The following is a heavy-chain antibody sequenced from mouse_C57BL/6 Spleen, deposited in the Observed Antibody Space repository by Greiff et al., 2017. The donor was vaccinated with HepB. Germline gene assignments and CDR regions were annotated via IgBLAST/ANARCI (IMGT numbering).Heavy chain of an antibody. CDR1: GYTFTEYP. Sequence: VKLQESGAELVKPGASVKLSCKASGYTFTEYPIHWVKQRSGQGLEWIGWFYPGSGSIKYNEKFKDKATLTADKSSSTVYMELSRLTSEDSAVYFCARHEDEDYYGSSFFDYWGQGTTLTVSS. D-gene: IGHD1-1*01. CDR2: FYPGSGSI. CDR3: ARHEDEDYYGSSFFDY. V-gene: IGHV1-62-2*01. J-gene: IGHJ2*01.